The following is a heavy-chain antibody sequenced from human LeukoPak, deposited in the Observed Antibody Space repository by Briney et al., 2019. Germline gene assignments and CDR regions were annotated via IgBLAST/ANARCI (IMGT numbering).Heavy chain of an antibody. CDR2: IIPIFGTA. Sequence: AVKVSCKTSGGTFRSYAISWVRQAPVQGLEWMGGIIPIFGTANYAQKFQGRVTITADESTSTAYMELSSLRSEDTAIYYCASSKDYHDSSGYARTLDYWGQGTLVTVSS. CDR3: ASSKDYHDSSGYARTLDY. D-gene: IGHD3-22*01. J-gene: IGHJ4*02. V-gene: IGHV1-69*13. CDR1: GGTFRSYA.